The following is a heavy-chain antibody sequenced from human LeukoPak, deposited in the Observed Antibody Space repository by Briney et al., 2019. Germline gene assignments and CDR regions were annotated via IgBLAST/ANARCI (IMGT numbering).Heavy chain of an antibody. D-gene: IGHD1-26*01. CDR3: AKDMYRACSHDAFDI. Sequence: PGGSLRLSCAASGFTFDDYAMHWVRQAPGKGLEWVSLISGDGGSTYYADSVKGRFTISRDNSKNSLYLQMNSLRTEDTALYYCAKDMYRACSHDAFDIWGQGTMVTVSP. V-gene: IGHV3-43*02. CDR1: GFTFDDYA. CDR2: ISGDGGST. J-gene: IGHJ3*02.